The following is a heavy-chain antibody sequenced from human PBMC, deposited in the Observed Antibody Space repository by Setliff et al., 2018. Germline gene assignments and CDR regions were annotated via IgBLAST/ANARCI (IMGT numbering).Heavy chain of an antibody. D-gene: IGHD3-22*01. J-gene: IGHJ3*02. CDR1: GYNFNGYY. CDR3: ARLFPYYYGSSGYHALDI. Sequence: VKVSCKASGYNFNGYYLNWVRQAPGQGLEWMGWIVPHTGGTRYAQKFEGRVSMTRDTSISTAYMELSGLRSDDTAVYYCARLFPYYYGSSGYHALDIWGQGTMVTVSS. V-gene: IGHV1-2*02. CDR2: IVPHTGGT.